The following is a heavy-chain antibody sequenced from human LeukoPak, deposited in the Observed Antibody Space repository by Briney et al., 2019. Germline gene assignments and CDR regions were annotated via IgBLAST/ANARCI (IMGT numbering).Heavy chain of an antibody. Sequence: ETLSLTCTVSGGSISSGGYYWSWIRQHPGKGLEWVSAISGSGGSTYYADSVKGRFTISRDNSKNTLYLQMNSLRAEDTAVYYCAKGAHWNDIWAFDIWGQGTMVTVSS. CDR2: ISGSGGST. CDR1: GGSISSGGYY. V-gene: IGHV3-23*01. CDR3: AKGAHWNDIWAFDI. D-gene: IGHD1-1*01. J-gene: IGHJ3*02.